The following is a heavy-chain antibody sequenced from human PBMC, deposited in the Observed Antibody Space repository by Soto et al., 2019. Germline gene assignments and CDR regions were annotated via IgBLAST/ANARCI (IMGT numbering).Heavy chain of an antibody. CDR1: GGSISTYY. Sequence: PSETLSLTCTVSGGSISTYYWSWIRQPPGKGLEWIGYIYYSGSTNYNPSLKSRVTISVDTSQNQFSLKLSSVTAADTAVYYCAREPAWSGYFDYWGQGTLVTVSS. J-gene: IGHJ4*02. CDR2: IYYSGST. D-gene: IGHD3-3*01. V-gene: IGHV4-59*01. CDR3: AREPAWSGYFDY.